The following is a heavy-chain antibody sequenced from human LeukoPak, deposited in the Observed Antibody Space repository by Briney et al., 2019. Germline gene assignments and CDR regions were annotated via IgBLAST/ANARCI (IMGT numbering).Heavy chain of an antibody. CDR1: GYSFTSYW. J-gene: IGHJ4*02. CDR2: IDPSDSYT. CDR3: ARAAAGIILDY. Sequence: GESLKISCKGPGYSFTSYWISWVRQMPGKGLEWMGRIDPSDSYTNYSPSFQGHVTIPADKSISTAYLQWSSLKASDTAMYYCARAAAGIILDYWGQGTLVTVSS. D-gene: IGHD6-13*01. V-gene: IGHV5-10-1*01.